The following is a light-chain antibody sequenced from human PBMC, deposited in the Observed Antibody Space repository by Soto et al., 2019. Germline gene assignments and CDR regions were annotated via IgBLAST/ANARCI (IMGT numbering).Light chain of an antibody. CDR1: QGVSSY. CDR3: QQHNSYPLP. CDR2: VTS. Sequence: IQLTQSPSSLSASVGDRVTITCRASQGVSSYVAWYQQKPGKAPNLLIYVTSTLQSGVPSRFSGSGSGTDFTLTISSLQPEDFATYYCQQHNSYPLPFGGGTKVAIK. V-gene: IGKV1-9*01. J-gene: IGKJ4*01.